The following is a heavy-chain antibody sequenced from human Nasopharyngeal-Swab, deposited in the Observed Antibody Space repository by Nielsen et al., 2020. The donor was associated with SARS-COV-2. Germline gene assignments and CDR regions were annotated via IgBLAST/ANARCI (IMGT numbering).Heavy chain of an antibody. V-gene: IGHV4-39*01. Sequence: SETLSLTCTVSGGSISSSSYYWGWIRQPPGKGLEWIGSIYYSGSTYYNPSLKSRVTISVDTSKNRFSLKLSSVTAADTAVYYCARGPRTIFGVVIIGFDPWGQGTLVTVSS. CDR2: IYYSGST. D-gene: IGHD3-3*01. CDR1: GGSISSSSYY. J-gene: IGHJ5*02. CDR3: ARGPRTIFGVVIIGFDP.